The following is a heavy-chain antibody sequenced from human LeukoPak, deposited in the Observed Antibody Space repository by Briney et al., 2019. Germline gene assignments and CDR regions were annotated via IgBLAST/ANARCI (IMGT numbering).Heavy chain of an antibody. D-gene: IGHD3-10*01. CDR2: IYYSGSA. J-gene: IGHJ5*02. Sequence: SETLSLTCTVSGGSISSYYWSWIRQPPGRGLEWIGYIYYSGSANYNPSLKSRVTISVDTSKNQFSLKLSSMTAADTAVYYCARFRTTFGELNHWGQGTLVTVSS. CDR1: GGSISSYY. V-gene: IGHV4-59*01. CDR3: ARFRTTFGELNH.